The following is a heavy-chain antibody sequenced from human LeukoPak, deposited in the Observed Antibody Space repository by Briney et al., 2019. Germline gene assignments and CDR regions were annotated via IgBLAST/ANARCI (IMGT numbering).Heavy chain of an antibody. V-gene: IGHV3-9*03. J-gene: IGHJ3*02. CDR3: AKDEFVASDFTGAFDT. CDR1: GFTFDDYA. Sequence: GRSLRLSCAASGFTFDDYAMHWVRQAPGKGLEWVSGISWNSGSIGYADSVKGRFTISRDNAKNSLYLQMNSLRAEDMALYYCAKDEFVASDFTGAFDTWGQGTMVTVSS. CDR2: ISWNSGSI. D-gene: IGHD2-8*02.